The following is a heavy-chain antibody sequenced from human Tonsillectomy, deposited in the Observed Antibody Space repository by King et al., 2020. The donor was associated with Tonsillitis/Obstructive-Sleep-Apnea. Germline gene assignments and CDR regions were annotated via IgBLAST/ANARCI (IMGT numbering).Heavy chain of an antibody. J-gene: IGHJ6*03. V-gene: IGHV3-33*01. CDR2: IWYDGSNK. CDR1: GFTFSSYG. Sequence: VQLVESGGGVVQPGRSLRLSCAASGFTFSSYGMHWVRQAPGKGLEWVAVIWYDGSNKYYADSVKGRFTISRDNSKNTLYLQMNSLRAEDTAVYYCARGEVIWGSSSFPYYMDVWGKGPRSPSP. CDR3: ARGEVIWGSSSFPYYMDV. D-gene: IGHD6-6*01.